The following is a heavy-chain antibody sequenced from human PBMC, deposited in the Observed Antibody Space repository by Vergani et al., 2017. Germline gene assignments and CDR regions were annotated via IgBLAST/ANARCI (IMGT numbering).Heavy chain of an antibody. CDR2: INSDGSST. CDR1: GFTFSSYW. CDR3: AKGGHCSSTSCYGIYYGMDV. V-gene: IGHV3-74*01. Sequence: EVQLVESGGGLVQPGGSLRLSCAASGFTFSSYWMHWVRQAPGKGLVWVSRINSDGSSTSYADSVKGRFTISRDNAKNTLYLQMNSLRAEDTAVYYCAKGGHCSSTSCYGIYYGMDVWGQGTTVTVSS. D-gene: IGHD2-2*01. J-gene: IGHJ6*02.